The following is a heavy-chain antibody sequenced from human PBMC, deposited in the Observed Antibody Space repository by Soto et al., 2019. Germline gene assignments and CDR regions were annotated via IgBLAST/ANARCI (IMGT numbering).Heavy chain of an antibody. CDR1: GFIFSSHG. Sequence: QVQPVESGGGVVQPGGSLRLSCVASGFIFSSHGFHWVRQAPGKGLEWVADIWHDGSKQFYAEAVKGRFTISRDDSKNTLYLQMNSLRVEDTATDYCARDLSYGSASDWGQGTLVTVSS. D-gene: IGHD3-10*01. CDR3: ARDLSYGSASD. J-gene: IGHJ4*02. V-gene: IGHV3-33*01. CDR2: IWHDGSKQ.